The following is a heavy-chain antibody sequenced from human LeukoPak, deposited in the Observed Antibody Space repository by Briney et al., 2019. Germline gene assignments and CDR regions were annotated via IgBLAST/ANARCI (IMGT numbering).Heavy chain of an antibody. D-gene: IGHD6-13*01. V-gene: IGHV4-34*01. CDR1: GGTFSGYY. Sequence: SETLSLTCAVYGGTFSGYYWSWIRQPPGKGLEWIGEINHSGSTNYNPSLKSRVTISVDTSKNQFSLKLSSVTAADTAVYYCARANQQLDAFDIWGQGTMVTVSS. J-gene: IGHJ3*02. CDR3: ARANQQLDAFDI. CDR2: INHSGST.